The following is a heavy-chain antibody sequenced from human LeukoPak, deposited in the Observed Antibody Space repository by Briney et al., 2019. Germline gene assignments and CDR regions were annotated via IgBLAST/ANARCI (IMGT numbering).Heavy chain of an antibody. Sequence: GGSLRLSCAASGFTFSSYGMHWVRQAPGKGLEWVAVISYDGSNKYYADSVKGRFTISRDNSKNTLYLQMNSLRAEDTAVYYCAKAGYSSSSGGGYWGQGTPVTVSS. CDR3: AKAGYSSSSGGGY. J-gene: IGHJ4*02. V-gene: IGHV3-30*18. D-gene: IGHD6-6*01. CDR2: ISYDGSNK. CDR1: GFTFSSYG.